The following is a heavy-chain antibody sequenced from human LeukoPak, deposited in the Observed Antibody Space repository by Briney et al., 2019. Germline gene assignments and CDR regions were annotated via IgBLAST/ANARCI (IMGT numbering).Heavy chain of an antibody. J-gene: IGHJ4*02. CDR2: INSDGSST. V-gene: IGHV3-74*01. CDR1: GVTFSNYW. Sequence: GGSLRLSCTASGVTFSNYWMHWVRQAPGKGLVWVSRINSDGSSTTSADSVKGRFTISRDNAKNTLYLQMNSLRAEDTAVYYCAKGGATVIDYWGQGTLVTVSS. D-gene: IGHD4-17*01. CDR3: AKGGATVIDY.